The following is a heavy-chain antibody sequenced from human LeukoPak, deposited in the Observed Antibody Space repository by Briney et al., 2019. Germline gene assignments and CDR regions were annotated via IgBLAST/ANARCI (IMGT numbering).Heavy chain of an antibody. CDR1: GGSISSYY. CDR2: INHSGST. D-gene: IGHD5-18*01. Sequence: ASETLSLTCTVSGGSISSYYWSWIRQPPGKGLEWIGEINHSGSTNYNPSLKSRVTISVDTSKNQFSLKLSSVTAADTAVYYCARGAVDTAMVTAYYFDYWGQGTLVTVSS. CDR3: ARGAVDTAMVTAYYFDY. V-gene: IGHV4-34*01. J-gene: IGHJ4*02.